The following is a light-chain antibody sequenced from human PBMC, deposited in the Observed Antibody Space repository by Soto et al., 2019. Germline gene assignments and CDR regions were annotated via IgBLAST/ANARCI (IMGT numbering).Light chain of an antibody. CDR1: SGSIASNY. V-gene: IGLV6-57*04. CDR3: QSYDSSMGNVV. Sequence: NFMLTQPHSVSESPGKTVTISCTRRSGSIASNYVQWYQQRPGSAPTTVIYEDNQRPSGVPDRFSGSIDSSSNSASLTISGLKTEDEADYYCQSYDSSMGNVVFGGGTKLTVL. CDR2: EDN. J-gene: IGLJ2*01.